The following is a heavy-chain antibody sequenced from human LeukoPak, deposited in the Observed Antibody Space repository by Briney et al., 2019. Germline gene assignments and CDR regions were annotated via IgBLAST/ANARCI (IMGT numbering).Heavy chain of an antibody. CDR1: GFTFSYYS. Sequence: GGSLRLSCAASGFTFSYYSMNWVRQAPGKGLEWVSYISSISGTIDYADSVKGRFTISRDNAKNSLYLQMNSLRAEDTAVYYCARDHGGSYSYWGQGTLVTVSS. D-gene: IGHD1-26*01. CDR2: ISSISGTI. V-gene: IGHV3-48*01. CDR3: ARDHGGSYSY. J-gene: IGHJ4*02.